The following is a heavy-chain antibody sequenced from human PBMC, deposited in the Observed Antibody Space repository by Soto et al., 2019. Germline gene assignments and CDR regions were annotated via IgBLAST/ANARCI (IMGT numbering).Heavy chain of an antibody. CDR3: AREVAVAGHDAFDI. CDR2: IIPILGIG. D-gene: IGHD6-13*01. CDR1: VGTFSNYT. V-gene: IGHV1-69*04. Sequence: SVKVSCKASVGTFSNYTISWVRQAPGQGLEWMGRIIPILGIGNYPQKFQGRVTITADRSTSTAYMELSWLRSEDTAVYYCAREVAVAGHDAFDIWGQGTMVTVSS. J-gene: IGHJ3*02.